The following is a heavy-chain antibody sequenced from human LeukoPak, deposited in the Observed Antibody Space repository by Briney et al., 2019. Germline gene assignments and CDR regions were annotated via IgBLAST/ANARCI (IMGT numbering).Heavy chain of an antibody. Sequence: GGSLRPSCAVSGFSVSGYWMTWVRQAPGKGLEWVANIKQDGSEKNYVDSVKGRFTISRDNAENSLFLQMNSLRVEGTAVYYCAREWQGGIAAAGTRIEGDYWGQGTLVAVSS. CDR1: GFSVSGYW. V-gene: IGHV3-7*01. CDR3: AREWQGGIAAAGTRIEGDY. D-gene: IGHD6-13*01. J-gene: IGHJ4*02. CDR2: IKQDGSEK.